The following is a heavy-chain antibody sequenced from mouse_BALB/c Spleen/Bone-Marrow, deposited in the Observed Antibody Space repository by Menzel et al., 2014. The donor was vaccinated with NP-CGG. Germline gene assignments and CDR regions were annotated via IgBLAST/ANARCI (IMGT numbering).Heavy chain of an antibody. CDR3: ARGGNYGY. CDR2: IFPGIGTT. V-gene: IGHV1S132*01. Sequence: VQLQESGAELVKPGASVKLSCKTSGYTFTNYWIQWVKQRPGQGLGWIGEIFPGIGTTYYNEKFKGKATLTIDTSTSTAYMQHSSLTSEDSAVYFCARGGNYGYWGQGTPLTVSS. J-gene: IGHJ2*01. CDR1: GYTFTNYW. D-gene: IGHD2-1*01.